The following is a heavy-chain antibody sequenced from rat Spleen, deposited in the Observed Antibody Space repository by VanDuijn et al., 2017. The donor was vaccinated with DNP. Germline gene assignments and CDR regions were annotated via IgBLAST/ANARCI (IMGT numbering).Heavy chain of an antibody. D-gene: IGHD1-4*01. V-gene: IGHV5-31*01. CDR3: VTSPGPNWFAH. CDR1: GFIFNSYW. CDR2: ISNSGGNA. J-gene: IGHJ3*01. Sequence: EVHLVESGGDLVQPGRSLKLSCEVSGFIFNSYWMTWIRQVPGKGLEWVASISNSGGNAYYPDSVKGRFAISRDNADHTLYLQMDSLRSEDTATYYCVTSPGPNWFAHWGQGTLVTVSS.